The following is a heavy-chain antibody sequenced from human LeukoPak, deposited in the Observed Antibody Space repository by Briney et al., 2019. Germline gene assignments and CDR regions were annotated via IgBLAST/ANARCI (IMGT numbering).Heavy chain of an antibody. D-gene: IGHD3-22*01. J-gene: IGHJ4*02. CDR3: AGYDSSGTLLLY. CDR1: GFTSSSYW. CDR2: IKKDGSEK. Sequence: GGSLRLSCAASGFTSSSYWMSWVRQAPGKGLEWMANIKKDGSEKYYVDSVKGRFTISRDNAKNSLYLQMNSLRAEDTAVYYCAGYDSSGTLLLYWGQGTLVAVSS. V-gene: IGHV3-7*03.